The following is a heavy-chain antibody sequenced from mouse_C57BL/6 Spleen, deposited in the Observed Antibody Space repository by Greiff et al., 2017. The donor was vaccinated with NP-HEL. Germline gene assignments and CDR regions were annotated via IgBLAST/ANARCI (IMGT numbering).Heavy chain of an antibody. Sequence: EVMLVESEGGLVQPGSSMKLSCTASGFTFSDYYMAWVRQVPEKGLEWVANINYDGSSTYYLDSLKSRFIISRDNAKNILYLQMSSLKSEDTATYYCARAPYGSYEGDYFDYWGQGTTLTVSS. CDR2: INYDGSST. CDR3: ARAPYGSYEGDYFDY. J-gene: IGHJ2*01. D-gene: IGHD2-1*01. V-gene: IGHV5-16*01. CDR1: GFTFSDYY.